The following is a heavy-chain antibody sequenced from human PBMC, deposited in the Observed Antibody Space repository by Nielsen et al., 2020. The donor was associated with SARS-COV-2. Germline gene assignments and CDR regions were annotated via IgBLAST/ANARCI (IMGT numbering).Heavy chain of an antibody. Sequence: SETLSLTCAVYGGSFSGYYWSWIRQPPGKGLEWIGEINHSGGTNYNPSLKSRVTISVDTSKNQFSLKLSSVTAADTAVYYCARVGGIAVAGTGGWGQGTLVTVSS. CDR3: ARVGGIAVAGTGG. CDR1: GGSFSGYY. D-gene: IGHD6-19*01. CDR2: INHSGGT. V-gene: IGHV4-34*01. J-gene: IGHJ4*02.